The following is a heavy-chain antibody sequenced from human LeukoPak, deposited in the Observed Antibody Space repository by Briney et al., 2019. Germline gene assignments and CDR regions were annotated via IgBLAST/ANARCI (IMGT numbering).Heavy chain of an antibody. CDR1: GYTFTSYD. D-gene: IGHD2-15*01. Sequence: ASVKVSCKASGYTFTSYDINWVRQATGQGLEWMGWMKPNNGNTGYAQKFQGRVTMTRNTSISTAYMELSSLRSEDTAVYYCARGAPGSYCSGGSCPYFDYWGQGTLVSVSS. CDR2: MKPNNGNT. CDR3: ARGAPGSYCSGGSCPYFDY. J-gene: IGHJ4*02. V-gene: IGHV1-8*01.